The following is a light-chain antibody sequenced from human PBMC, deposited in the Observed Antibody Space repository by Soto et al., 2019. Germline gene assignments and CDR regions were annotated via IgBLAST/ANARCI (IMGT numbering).Light chain of an antibody. J-gene: IGKJ2*03. CDR2: LGS. Sequence: DIVMTPSPLSLPVTPGEPASISCRSSQSLLHSNGYNYLDWYLQKQGQSPQLLIYLGSNRASGVPDRFGGSGSGTDFTLKISRVEAEDVGVYYCMQALQTQYSFGQGTKLEIK. CDR3: MQALQTQYS. V-gene: IGKV2-28*01. CDR1: QSLLHSNGYNY.